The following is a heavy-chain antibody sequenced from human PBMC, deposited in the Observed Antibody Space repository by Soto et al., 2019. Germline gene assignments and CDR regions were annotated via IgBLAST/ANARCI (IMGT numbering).Heavy chain of an antibody. V-gene: IGHV1-2*04. D-gene: IGHD2-2*01. CDR3: ARGGIDIGVVPAALSDNWFDP. Sequence: ASVKVSCKASGYTFTGYYMHWVRQAPGQGLEWMGWINPNSGGTNYAQKFQGWVTMTRDTSISTAYMELSRLRSDDTAVYYCARGGIDIGVVPAALSDNWFDPWGQGTLVPVSS. CDR2: INPNSGGT. CDR1: GYTFTGYY. J-gene: IGHJ5*02.